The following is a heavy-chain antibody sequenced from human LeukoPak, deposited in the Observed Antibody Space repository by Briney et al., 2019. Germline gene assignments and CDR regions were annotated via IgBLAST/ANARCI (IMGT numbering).Heavy chain of an antibody. CDR2: INTNTGNP. CDR3: ARRGYDILTGYRDAFDI. CDR1: GGTFSSYA. V-gene: IGHV7-4-1*02. D-gene: IGHD3-9*01. J-gene: IGHJ3*02. Sequence: ASVKVSCKASGGTFSSYAISWVRQAPGQGLEWMGWINTNTGNPTYAQGFTGRFVFSLDTSVSTAYLQISSLKAEDTAVYYCARRGYDILTGYRDAFDIWGQGTMVTVSS.